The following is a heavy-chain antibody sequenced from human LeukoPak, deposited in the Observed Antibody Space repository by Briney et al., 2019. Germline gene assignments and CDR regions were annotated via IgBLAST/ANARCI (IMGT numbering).Heavy chain of an antibody. V-gene: IGHV3-64*01. D-gene: IGHD4-23*01. CDR1: GFTFSSYA. CDR2: ISSNGGST. Sequence: GSLRLSCAASGFTFSSYAMHWVRQAPGKGLEYVSAISSNGGSTYYANSVKGRFTISRVNSKNTLYLQMGSLRAEDMAVYYCARGRATVVTPGSSDWGQGTLVTVSS. CDR3: ARGRATVVTPGSSD. J-gene: IGHJ4*02.